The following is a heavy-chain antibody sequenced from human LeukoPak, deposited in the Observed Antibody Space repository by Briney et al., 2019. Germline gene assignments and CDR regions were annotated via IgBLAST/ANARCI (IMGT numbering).Heavy chain of an antibody. D-gene: IGHD1-26*01. Sequence: SETLSLTCAVYGGSFSGYYWSWIRQPPGKGLEWIGEINHSGSTNYNPSLKSRVTISVDTSKNQLSLKLSSVTAADTAVYYCATQWELLSYFDYWGQGTLVTVSS. CDR3: ATQWELLSYFDY. CDR2: INHSGST. J-gene: IGHJ4*02. V-gene: IGHV4-34*01. CDR1: GGSFSGYY.